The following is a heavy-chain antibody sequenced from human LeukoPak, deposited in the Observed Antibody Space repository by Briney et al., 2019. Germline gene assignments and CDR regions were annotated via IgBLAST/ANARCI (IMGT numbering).Heavy chain of an antibody. J-gene: IGHJ5*02. Sequence: GASVKVSCKASGYTFTSYAMNWVRQAPGQGLEWMGWINTNTGNPTYAQGFTGRFVFSLDTSVSTAYLQISSLKAEDTAVYYCAREVPGGRFDWLLFNWFDPWGQGTLVTVSS. CDR3: AREVPGGRFDWLLFNWFDP. CDR2: INTNTGNP. D-gene: IGHD3-9*01. V-gene: IGHV7-4-1*02. CDR1: GYTFTSYA.